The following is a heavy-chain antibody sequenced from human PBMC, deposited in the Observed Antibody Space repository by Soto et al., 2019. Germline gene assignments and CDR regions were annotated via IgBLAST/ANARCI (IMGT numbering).Heavy chain of an antibody. CDR1: GFTFSSYG. CDR3: AIEPGGRYFDWLSLNRENAFDI. V-gene: IGHV3-33*01. CDR2: IWYDGSNK. Sequence: GGSLRLSCAASGFTFSSYGMHWVRQAPGKGLEWVAVIWYDGSNKYYADSVKGRFTISRDNSKNTLYLQMNSLRAEDTAVYYCAIEPGGRYFDWLSLNRENAFDIWGQGTMVTVSS. D-gene: IGHD3-9*01. J-gene: IGHJ3*02.